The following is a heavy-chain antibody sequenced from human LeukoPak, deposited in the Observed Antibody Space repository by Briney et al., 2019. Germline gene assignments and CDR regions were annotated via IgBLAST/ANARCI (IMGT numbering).Heavy chain of an antibody. CDR3: ARDSGSGSYSYYFDY. Sequence: GSLRLSCPASGSTFSSYWMSWVRRARGKGLEWVANIKQDGSEKYYLVSGKCRFSISRDNAKTSLYLHINSLSAEDTAVYYCARDSGSGSYSYYFDYWGQGTLVTVSS. CDR2: IKQDGSEK. CDR1: GSTFSSYW. J-gene: IGHJ4*02. V-gene: IGHV3-7*03. D-gene: IGHD3-10*01.